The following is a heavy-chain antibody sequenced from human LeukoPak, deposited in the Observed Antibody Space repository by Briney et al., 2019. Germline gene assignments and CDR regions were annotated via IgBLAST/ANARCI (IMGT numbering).Heavy chain of an antibody. CDR2: IGGPGAPT. V-gene: IGHV3-23*01. Sequence: PGGSLRLSCVASGFTFSSYSLTWVRQTPEKGLAWVSIIGGPGAPTFYADSVEGRFTISRDNSKNTVYLQMNSLRAEDTDLYFCARGTKRATRHFDLWGRGTLVTVSS. CDR1: GFTFSSYS. J-gene: IGHJ2*01. CDR3: ARGTKRATRHFDL. D-gene: IGHD2-8*01.